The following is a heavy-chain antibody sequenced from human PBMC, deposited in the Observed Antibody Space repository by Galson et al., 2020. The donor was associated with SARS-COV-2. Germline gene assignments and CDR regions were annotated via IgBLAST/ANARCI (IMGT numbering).Heavy chain of an antibody. CDR3: AKDYVGSGSYSDAFDI. D-gene: IGHD3-10*01. CDR2: ISGSGGST. Sequence: GGSLRLSCTASGFTFSSYAMSWVRQAPGKGLEWDSAISGSGGSTYYEDPGKGRFTISRDNSKNTLYLQMNSPRAKDTAVYYCAKDYVGSGSYSDAFDIWGQGTMLTVSS. V-gene: IGHV3-23*01. J-gene: IGHJ3*02. CDR1: GFTFSSYA.